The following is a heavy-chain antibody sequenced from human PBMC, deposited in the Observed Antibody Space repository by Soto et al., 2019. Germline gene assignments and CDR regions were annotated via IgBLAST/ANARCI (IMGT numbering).Heavy chain of an antibody. J-gene: IGHJ4*02. Sequence: QVTLKESGPTLVKPTQTLTLTCTFSGFSLNTSGVGVGWIRQPPGRALEWLGLIFWDDDKRYSPSLKSRLTITKDTAKNQVVLTMTNTDPVDTATYYCSHSVLRYFDYWGQGTLVTVSS. V-gene: IGHV2-5*02. CDR1: GFSLNTSGVG. CDR2: IFWDDDK. D-gene: IGHD4-17*01. CDR3: SHSVLRYFDY.